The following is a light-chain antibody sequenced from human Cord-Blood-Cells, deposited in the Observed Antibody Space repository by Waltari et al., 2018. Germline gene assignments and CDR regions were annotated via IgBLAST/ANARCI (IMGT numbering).Light chain of an antibody. CDR3: QSYDSSLSGWV. V-gene: IGLV1-40*01. CDR1: SSKIGAGYD. Sequence: QSVLTPPPSVSGAPGQRVTISCTGSSSKIGAGYDVHWYQHLPGTAPKRLIYGNSNRPSGVPDRFSGSKSGTSASLAITGLQAEDEADYYCQSYDSSLSGWVFGGGTKLTVL. J-gene: IGLJ3*02. CDR2: GNS.